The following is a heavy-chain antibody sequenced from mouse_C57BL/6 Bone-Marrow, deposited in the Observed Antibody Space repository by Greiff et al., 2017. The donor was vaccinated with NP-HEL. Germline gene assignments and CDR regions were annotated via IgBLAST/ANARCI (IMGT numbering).Heavy chain of an antibody. D-gene: IGHD1-1*01. V-gene: IGHV1-4*01. Sequence: QVHVKQSGAELARPGASVKMSCKASGYTFTSYTMHWVKQRPGQGLEWIGYINPSSGYTKYNQKFKDKATLTADKSSSTAYMQLSSLTSEDSAVDYCARRGSSFYWYFDVWGTGTTVTVSS. J-gene: IGHJ1*03. CDR3: ARRGSSFYWYFDV. CDR1: GYTFTSYT. CDR2: INPSSGYT.